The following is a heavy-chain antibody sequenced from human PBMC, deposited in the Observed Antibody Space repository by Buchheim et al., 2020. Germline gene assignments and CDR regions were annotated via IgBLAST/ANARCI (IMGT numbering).Heavy chain of an antibody. CDR2: ISGSGGGT. CDR3: AKGTTSGSWHNWFDP. D-gene: IGHD1-26*01. V-gene: IGHV3-23*01. CDR1: GFAFSSYA. J-gene: IGHJ5*02. Sequence: EVHLLESGGGLVQSGGSLRLSCAASGFAFSSYAMNWVRQAPGKGLEWVSGISGSGGGTYYADSVKGRFTISRDNSKNTVYLQMNSLGGDDTAVYYCAKGTTSGSWHNWFDPWGQGTL.